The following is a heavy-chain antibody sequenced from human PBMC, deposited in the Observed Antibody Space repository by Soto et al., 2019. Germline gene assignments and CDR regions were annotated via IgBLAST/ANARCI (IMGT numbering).Heavy chain of an antibody. CDR2: ISAYNGNT. CDR3: ASAQDYYYYGMDV. J-gene: IGHJ6*02. V-gene: IGHV1-18*01. Sequence: QVQLVQSGAEVKKPGASVKVSCKASGYTFTSYGISWVRQAPGQGLEWMGWISAYNGNTNYAQKLQGRVTMTTDTXTSTAYMELRSLRSDDTAGYYCASAQDYYYYGMDVWGQGTTVTVSS. CDR1: GYTFTSYG.